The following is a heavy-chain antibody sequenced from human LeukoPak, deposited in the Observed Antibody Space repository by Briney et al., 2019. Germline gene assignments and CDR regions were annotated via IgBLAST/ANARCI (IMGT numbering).Heavy chain of an antibody. CDR2: IYYSGST. J-gene: IGHJ5*02. V-gene: IGHV4-59*08. CDR3: ARHSSASWTVTDA. CDR1: GGSINNYY. Sequence: SETLSLTCTVSGGSINNYYWSWIRQPPRKGLEWIGFIYYSGSTNYNPSLKSRVTMSVDTSRDQFSLKLTSVTAADTAVYYCARHSSASWTVTDAWGQGTLVTVSS. D-gene: IGHD4-11*01.